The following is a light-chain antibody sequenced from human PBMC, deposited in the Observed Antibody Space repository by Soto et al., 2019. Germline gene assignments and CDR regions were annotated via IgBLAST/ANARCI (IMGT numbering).Light chain of an antibody. V-gene: IGKV3-15*01. CDR3: QQYNKWPLT. CDR2: GAS. J-gene: IGKJ4*01. CDR1: ESVSNN. Sequence: EIVLTQSPATLSVSQGERATLSCRASESVSNNLAWYQQMPGQAPRLLIFGASARATGIPARFSGSGSGTEFTLTISSLQSEDFAVYYCQQYNKWPLTFGGGTKVEIK.